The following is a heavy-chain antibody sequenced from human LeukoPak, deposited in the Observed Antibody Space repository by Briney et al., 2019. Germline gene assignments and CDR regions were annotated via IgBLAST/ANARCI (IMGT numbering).Heavy chain of an antibody. CDR1: DDSISSKYH. J-gene: IGHJ3*01. V-gene: IGHV4-39*01. CDR2: IHYSGST. D-gene: IGHD3-9*01. CDR3: ARAIRIWGGGPDVFDF. Sequence: PSETLSLTCTVSDDSISSKYHLGWIRQPPGKGLEWIGSIHYSGSTFYSPSLKSRLTISVDTSKNQFSLKLRSMTAADTAVYYCARAIRIWGGGPDVFDFWGQGTMVIISS.